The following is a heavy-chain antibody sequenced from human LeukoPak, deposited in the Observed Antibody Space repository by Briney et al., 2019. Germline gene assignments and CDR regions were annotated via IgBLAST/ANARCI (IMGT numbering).Heavy chain of an antibody. Sequence: GGSLRLSCAASGFSFSGYWMSWVRQTPGKGLEWVANIKEDGSEKHYVDSVKGRFTISRDNSKNTLYLQMNSLRAEDTAVCYCARGAAGTTFDYWGQGTLVTVSS. CDR2: IKEDGSEK. J-gene: IGHJ4*02. CDR3: ARGAAGTTFDY. CDR1: GFSFSGYW. V-gene: IGHV3-7*03. D-gene: IGHD1-1*01.